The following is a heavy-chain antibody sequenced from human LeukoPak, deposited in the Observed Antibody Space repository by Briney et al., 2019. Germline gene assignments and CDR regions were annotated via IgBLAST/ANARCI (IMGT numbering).Heavy chain of an antibody. J-gene: IGHJ5*02. V-gene: IGHV4-30-4*01. CDR2: IYYTGTT. CDR3: ARDGAIDYSNSNWFDP. Sequence: SETLSLTCTVSGGSVSSGDYYWSWIRQPPGQGLEWIGYIYYTGTTHYSPSLRSRVTISMDSSKNQFSLELDSVTAADTAVYYCARDGAIDYSNSNWFDPWGQGTLVTVSS. CDR1: GGSVSSGDYY. D-gene: IGHD4-11*01.